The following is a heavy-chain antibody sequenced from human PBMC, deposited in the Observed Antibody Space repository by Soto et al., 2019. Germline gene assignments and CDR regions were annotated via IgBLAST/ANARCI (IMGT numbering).Heavy chain of an antibody. V-gene: IGHV3-23*01. CDR1: GFSFSSFA. J-gene: IGHJ4*02. D-gene: IGHD6-19*01. CDR2: ISVSGKT. CDR3: AKPPLSDIAVAGTPFDY. Sequence: GGSLRLSCAASGFSFSSFAMSWVRQAPGKGLEWVSSISVSGKTYYADSVKGRFTISRDNSKNTLYLQMNSLRAEDTAVYYCAKPPLSDIAVAGTPFDYWGQGTLVTVSS.